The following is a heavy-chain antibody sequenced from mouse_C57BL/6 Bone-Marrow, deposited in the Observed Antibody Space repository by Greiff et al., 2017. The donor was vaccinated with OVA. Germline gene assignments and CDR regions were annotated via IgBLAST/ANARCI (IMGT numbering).Heavy chain of an antibody. CDR3: ARGTTVVARDLAY. CDR2: IDPSDSET. V-gene: IGHV1-52*01. Sequence: VQLVESGAELVRPGSSVKLSCKASGYTFTSYWMHWVKQRPIQGLEWIGNIDPSDSETHYNQKFKDKATLTVDKSSSTAYMQLSSLTSEDSAVYYCARGTTVVARDLAYWGQGTLVTVSA. J-gene: IGHJ3*01. D-gene: IGHD1-1*01. CDR1: GYTFTSYW.